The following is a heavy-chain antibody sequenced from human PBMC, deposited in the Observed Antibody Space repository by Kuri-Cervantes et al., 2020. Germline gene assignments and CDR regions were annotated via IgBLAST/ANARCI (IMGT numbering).Heavy chain of an antibody. CDR1: GASFSPYY. CDR3: ARSLAAGRNWFDP. V-gene: IGHV4-34*01. D-gene: IGHD6-6*01. J-gene: IGHJ5*02. CDR2: INHSGGT. Sequence: SETLSLTCAVYGASFSPYYWNWIRQPPGKGLEWIGEINHSGGTNYNPSLKSRVTISVDTSNNQFSLKLTSVTAADTAIYYCARSLAAGRNWFDPWGQGTLVTVSS.